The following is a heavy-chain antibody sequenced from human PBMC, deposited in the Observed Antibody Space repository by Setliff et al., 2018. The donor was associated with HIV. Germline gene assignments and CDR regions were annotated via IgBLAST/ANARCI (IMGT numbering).Heavy chain of an antibody. J-gene: IGHJ5*02. D-gene: IGHD6-25*01. CDR2: IYYTGDT. Sequence: SETLSLTCSVSGGSISSYYWSWSRQHPGKGLEWIGYIYYTGDTYYNPPLKSRVTMSIDTSKNQFSLRLSSVTAADTAVYYCARWYTTGRGWFDPWGQGTLVTVSS. V-gene: IGHV4-59*06. CDR1: GGSISSYY. CDR3: ARWYTTGRGWFDP.